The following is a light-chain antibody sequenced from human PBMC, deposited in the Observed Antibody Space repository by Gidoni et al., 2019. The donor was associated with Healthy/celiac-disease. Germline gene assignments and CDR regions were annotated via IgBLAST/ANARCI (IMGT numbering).Light chain of an antibody. CDR2: DAS. Sequence: ELVLTQSPATLSLSPGERATLSCSASQSVSSYLAWYQQKPGQAPRLLIYDASNRATGIPARFSGSGSGTDFTLTISSLEPEDFAVYYCQQRSNWPPLTXGGGTKVEIK. V-gene: IGKV3-11*01. J-gene: IGKJ4*01. CDR3: QQRSNWPPLT. CDR1: QSVSSY.